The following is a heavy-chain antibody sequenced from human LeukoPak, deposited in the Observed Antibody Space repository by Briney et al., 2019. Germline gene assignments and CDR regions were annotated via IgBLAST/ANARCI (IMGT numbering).Heavy chain of an antibody. CDR1: GGTFSSYA. J-gene: IGHJ6*02. Sequence: ASVKVSCKASGGTFSSYAISWVRQAPGQGLERMGGIIPIFGTANYAQKFQGRVTITADESTSTAYMELSSLRSEDTAVYYCARVGYCSGGSCYYYYYGMDVWGQGTTVTVSS. CDR3: ARVGYCSGGSCYYYYYGMDV. V-gene: IGHV1-69*13. D-gene: IGHD2-15*01. CDR2: IIPIFGTA.